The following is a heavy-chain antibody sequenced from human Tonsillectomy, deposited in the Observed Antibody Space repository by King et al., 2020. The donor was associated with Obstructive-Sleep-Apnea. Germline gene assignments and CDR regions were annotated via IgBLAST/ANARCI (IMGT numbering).Heavy chain of an antibody. J-gene: IGHJ4*02. V-gene: IGHV4-61*01. Sequence: VQLQESGPGLVKPSETLSLTSTVSGGSVSSDSFYWSWIRQPPGKGLEWLGHIYNSGSTNYNPSLKSRLTFSVDTSKKQFSLKLSSLTSADTAVYYCAGVSIVMLTIDYWGQGTLVTVSS. CDR1: GGSVSSDSFY. D-gene: IGHD3-16*01. CDR3: AGVSIVMLTIDY. CDR2: IYNSGST.